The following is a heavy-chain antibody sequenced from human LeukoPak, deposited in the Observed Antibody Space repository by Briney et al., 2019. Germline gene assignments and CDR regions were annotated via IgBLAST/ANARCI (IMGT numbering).Heavy chain of an antibody. J-gene: IGHJ1*01. D-gene: IGHD2-15*01. CDR2: ISYDGGNK. V-gene: IGHV3-30*18. CDR3: AKDTYCSGGSCSLGGEYFQH. CDR1: GFTFSSYG. Sequence: GGSLRLSCAASGFTFSSYGMHWVRQAPGKGLEWVAVISYDGGNKYYADSVKGRFTISRDNSKNTLYLQMNSLRAEDTAVYYCAKDTYCSGGSCSLGGEYFQHWGQGTLVTVSS.